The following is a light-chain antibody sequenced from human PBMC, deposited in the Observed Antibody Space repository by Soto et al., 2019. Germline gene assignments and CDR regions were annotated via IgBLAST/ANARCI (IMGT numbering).Light chain of an antibody. V-gene: IGKV3-11*01. CDR2: DAS. CDR1: LSISSY. J-gene: IGKJ4*01. Sequence: EIVMTQSPVTLSVSPGERATLSCRASLSISSYLAWYQQKPGQAPRLLIYDASNRATGIPARFSGSGSGTDFTLTISSLEPEDFAVYYCQQRSNWPPLTFGGGTKVDIK. CDR3: QQRSNWPPLT.